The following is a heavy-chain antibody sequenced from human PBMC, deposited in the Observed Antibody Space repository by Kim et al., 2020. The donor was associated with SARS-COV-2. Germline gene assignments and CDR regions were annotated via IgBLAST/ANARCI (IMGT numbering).Heavy chain of an antibody. CDR3: ARDHLLYYYDSSGYYYGKGVYYYYYGMDV. Sequence: GGSLRLSCAASGFTFSSYSMNWVRQAPGKGLEWVSYISSSSSTIYYADSVKGRFTISRDNAKNSPYLQMNSLRDEDTAVYYCARDHLLYYYDSSGYYYGKGVYYYYYGMDVWGQATKVTVSS. CDR2: ISSSSSTI. CDR1: GFTFSSYS. D-gene: IGHD3-22*01. V-gene: IGHV3-48*02. J-gene: IGHJ6*02.